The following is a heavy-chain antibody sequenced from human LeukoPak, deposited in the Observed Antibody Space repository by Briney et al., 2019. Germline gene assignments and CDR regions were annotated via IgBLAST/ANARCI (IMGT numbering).Heavy chain of an antibody. CDR1: GFTFSGSA. CDR2: IRSKANSYAT. CDR3: TSQERVVVVAATYYYMDV. V-gene: IGHV3-73*01. J-gene: IGHJ6*03. D-gene: IGHD2-15*01. Sequence: GGSLRLSCAASGFTFSGSAMHWVRQASGKGREWVGRIRSKANSYATAYAASVKGRFTISRDGSKNTAYLQMNSLKTEDTAVYYCTSQERVVVVAATYYYMDVWGKGTTVTVSS.